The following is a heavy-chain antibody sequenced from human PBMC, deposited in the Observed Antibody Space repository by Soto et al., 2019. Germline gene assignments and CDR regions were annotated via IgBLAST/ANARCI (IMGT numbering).Heavy chain of an antibody. J-gene: IGHJ6*02. Sequence: GGSLRLSCAASGFTLSSYSMNWVRQASGKGLEWVASISSSSTYIYYADSVKGRFTISRGNARNSLYLQMNSLRAEDTAVYYCVRERGLSSFYGMDVWGQGTTVTVSS. CDR1: GFTLSSYS. D-gene: IGHD3-10*01. V-gene: IGHV3-21*01. CDR3: VRERGLSSFYGMDV. CDR2: ISSSSTYI.